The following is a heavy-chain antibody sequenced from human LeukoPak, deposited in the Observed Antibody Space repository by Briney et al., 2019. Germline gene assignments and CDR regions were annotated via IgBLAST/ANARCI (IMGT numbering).Heavy chain of an antibody. V-gene: IGHV4-59*01. D-gene: IGHD6-19*01. J-gene: IGHJ4*02. Sequence: SETLSLTCTVSGDSISSNYWSWIRQPPGKGLEWIGYIYNSGSTKYNPSLKSRVTISVDTSKNQFSLKLSSVTAADTAVYYCARARYSSGCPYDYWGQGTLVTVSS. CDR3: ARARYSSGCPYDY. CDR1: GDSISSNY. CDR2: IYNSGST.